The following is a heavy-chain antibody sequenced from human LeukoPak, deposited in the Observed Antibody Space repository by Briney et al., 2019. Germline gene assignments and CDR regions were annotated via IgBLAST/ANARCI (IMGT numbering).Heavy chain of an antibody. D-gene: IGHD5-18*01. CDR3: ARFSYGRELHGMDV. CDR2: IYSGGFT. J-gene: IGHJ6*02. Sequence: PGGSLRLSCAASGFTVSSNYMSWVRQAPGKWLEWVSVIYSGGFTYYADSVKGRFTISRDNSKNTMYLQMNSLRAEDTAVYYCARFSYGRELHGMDVRGQGTTVTVSS. CDR1: GFTVSSNY. V-gene: IGHV3-53*01.